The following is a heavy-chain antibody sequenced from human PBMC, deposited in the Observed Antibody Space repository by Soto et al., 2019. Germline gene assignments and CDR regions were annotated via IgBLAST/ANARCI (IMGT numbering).Heavy chain of an antibody. V-gene: IGHV3-23*01. CDR3: AKRGGYAISFYDS. CDR2: LSGDGSRA. Sequence: PVGSLRLSCAGTGFNFGGYAMRWVRQAPGEGLECVSTLSGDGSRAYYADSVRGRFTVSRDNSKGTLYLRMNSLRADDTAIYYCAKRGGYAISFYDSWGQGTLVTVSS. J-gene: IGHJ4*02. CDR1: GFNFGGYA. D-gene: IGHD3-16*01.